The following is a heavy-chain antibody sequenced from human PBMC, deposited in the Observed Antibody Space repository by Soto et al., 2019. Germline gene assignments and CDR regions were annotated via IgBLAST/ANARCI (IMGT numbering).Heavy chain of an antibody. CDR1: GYTFTSYH. CDR2: ISAYNTNT. CDR3: ARDTPPTDY. J-gene: IGHJ4*02. Sequence: QVQLVQSGAAVRKPGASVKVSCKTSGYTFTSYHISWVRQAPGQGLEWMGWISAYNTNTNYAQKFQGRVTMTTDTLTSTAYMELRSLRSDDTAVYYCARDTPPTDYWGQGTLVTVSS. V-gene: IGHV1-18*01.